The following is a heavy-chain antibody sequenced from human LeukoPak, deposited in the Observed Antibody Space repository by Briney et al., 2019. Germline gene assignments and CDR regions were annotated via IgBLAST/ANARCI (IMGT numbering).Heavy chain of an antibody. CDR1: GYTFSNYG. CDR2: MSPKSGNT. CDR3: ARGVGGLGNMDV. Sequence: GASVKVSCKASGYTFSNYGISWVRQAPGQGLEWMGWMSPKSGNTDYAQKFQGRVTMTRNTSINTAYLELSSLRSDDTAVYFCARGVGGLGNMDVWGKGTTVIISS. J-gene: IGHJ6*03. D-gene: IGHD3-16*01. V-gene: IGHV1-8*02.